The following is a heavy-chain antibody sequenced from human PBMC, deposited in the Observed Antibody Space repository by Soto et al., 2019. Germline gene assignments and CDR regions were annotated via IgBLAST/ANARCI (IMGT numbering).Heavy chain of an antibody. J-gene: IGHJ6*02. CDR2: IYHSGST. V-gene: IGHV4-31*03. Sequence: QVQLQESGPGLVKPSQTLSLTCTVSGGSISSGGYYWSWIRQHPGKGLEWIGYIYHSGSTYYNPSRKSRVTILADTSKNQLSLKLSSVTAADTAVYYCARGGCRSPGMDVWGQGTTVTVSS. CDR3: ARGGCRSPGMDV. CDR1: GGSISSGGYY.